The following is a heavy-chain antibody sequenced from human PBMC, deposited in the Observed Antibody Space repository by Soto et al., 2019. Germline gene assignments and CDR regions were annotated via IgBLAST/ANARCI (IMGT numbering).Heavy chain of an antibody. V-gene: IGHV3-7*01. CDR1: GFTFSSHW. CDR3: AKAMAYAGHI. Sequence: EGQLVESGGGLVQPGGSLRLSCAASGFTFSSHWMSWVRQAPGKGLEWVAHIKQDGSEQYYVDSVKGRFTISRDNAKNSLYVQMDSLRAEDTALYYCAKAMAYAGHIWGQGTMVTVSS. D-gene: IGHD2-8*01. J-gene: IGHJ3*02. CDR2: IKQDGSEQ.